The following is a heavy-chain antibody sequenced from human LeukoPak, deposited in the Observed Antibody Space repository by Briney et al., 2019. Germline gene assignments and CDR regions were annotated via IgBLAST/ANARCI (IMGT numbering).Heavy chain of an antibody. D-gene: IGHD6-13*01. CDR2: IGGSGGTT. J-gene: IGHJ4*02. V-gene: IGHV3-23*01. CDR3: AKHSGYSFGYVDS. Sequence: PGGSLRLSCAASGFTFRIYGMTWVRQAPGQGLEWVSGIGGSGGTTYYADSVKGRFTISRDNSENTMYLQMNSLRAEDTAVYYCAKHSGYSFGYVDSWGQGTLVTVSS. CDR1: GFTFRIYG.